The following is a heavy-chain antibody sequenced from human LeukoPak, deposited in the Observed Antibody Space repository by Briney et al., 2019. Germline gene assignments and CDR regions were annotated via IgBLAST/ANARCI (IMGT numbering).Heavy chain of an antibody. D-gene: IGHD3-22*01. V-gene: IGHV1-69*04. J-gene: IGHJ5*02. CDR3: ARSVYYYDSSGYFPGPDNWFDP. CDR1: GCTFSSYA. Sequence: ASVKVSCKASGCTFSSYAISWVRQAAGQGLEWMGRIIPILGIANYAQKFQGRVTITADNSTSTAYMELSSLRSEDTAVYYCARSVYYYDSSGYFPGPDNWFDPWGQGTLVTVSS. CDR2: IIPILGIA.